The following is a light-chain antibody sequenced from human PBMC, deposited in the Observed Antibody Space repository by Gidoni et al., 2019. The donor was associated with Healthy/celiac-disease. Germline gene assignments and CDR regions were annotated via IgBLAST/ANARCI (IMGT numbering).Light chain of an antibody. CDR1: QGIGSN. V-gene: IGKV1-9*01. Sequence: IQLPQSPSPLSASIGDGVTITCRASQGIGSNLAWYQQKPGRAPKLLIYIASTLQSGVPSRFSGSGSGTDFTLTISSLQPEDFATYYCQQLNNYPRTFGQGTKLEIK. CDR2: IAS. J-gene: IGKJ2*01. CDR3: QQLNNYPRT.